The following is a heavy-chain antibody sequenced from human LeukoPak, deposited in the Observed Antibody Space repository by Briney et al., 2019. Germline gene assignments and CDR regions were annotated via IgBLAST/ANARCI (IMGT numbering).Heavy chain of an antibody. Sequence: PSETLSLTCTVSGGSYSSGDYYWSWIRQPPGKGLEWIGYIYYSGSTYYNPSLKSRVTISVDTSKNQFSLKLSSVTAADTAVYYCARADIVATNFDYWGQGTLVTVSS. CDR2: IYYSGST. V-gene: IGHV4-30-4*01. CDR1: GGSYSSGDYY. D-gene: IGHD5-12*01. CDR3: ARADIVATNFDY. J-gene: IGHJ4*02.